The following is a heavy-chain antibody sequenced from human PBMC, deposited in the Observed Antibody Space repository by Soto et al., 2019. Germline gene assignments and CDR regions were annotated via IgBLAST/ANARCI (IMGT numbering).Heavy chain of an antibody. V-gene: IGHV4-30-4*01. Sequence: PWETLSLTCTVSGGSIRNGDYYWGWIRQPPGKGLEWIGYVYYSGTTYPHPSLNSRVSISVDTSENQFSLRLTSVTAADTAVYYCVTVNLVGAAYYFDYWGPGTLVTSPQ. CDR3: VTVNLVGAAYYFDY. CDR1: GGSIRNGDYY. CDR2: VYYSGTT. J-gene: IGHJ4*02. D-gene: IGHD1-26*01.